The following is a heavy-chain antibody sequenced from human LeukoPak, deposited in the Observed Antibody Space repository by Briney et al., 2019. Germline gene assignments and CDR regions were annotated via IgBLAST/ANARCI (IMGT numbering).Heavy chain of an antibody. J-gene: IGHJ4*02. V-gene: IGHV1-2*02. Sequence: ASVKVSCKASGYTFTGYYMHWVRQAPGQGLEWMGWINPNSGGTNYAQKFQGRVTMTRDTSISTAYMELSSLRSEDTAVYYCAREFAYDSSGYYYYYWGQGTLVTVSS. D-gene: IGHD3-22*01. CDR1: GYTFTGYY. CDR2: INPNSGGT. CDR3: AREFAYDSSGYYYYY.